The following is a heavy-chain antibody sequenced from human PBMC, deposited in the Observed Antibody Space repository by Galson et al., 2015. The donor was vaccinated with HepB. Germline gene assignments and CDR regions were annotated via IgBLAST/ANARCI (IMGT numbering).Heavy chain of an antibody. CDR3: ARGHSSGWYRFLDY. CDR1: GDSVSSNSAA. J-gene: IGHJ4*02. CDR2: TYYRSKWYN. Sequence: CAISGDSVSSNSAAWNWIRQSPSRGLEWLGRTYYRSKWYNDYAVSVKSRITINPDTSKNQFSLQLSSVTPEDTAVYYCARGHSSGWYRFLDYWGQGTPVTVSS. D-gene: IGHD6-19*01. V-gene: IGHV6-1*01.